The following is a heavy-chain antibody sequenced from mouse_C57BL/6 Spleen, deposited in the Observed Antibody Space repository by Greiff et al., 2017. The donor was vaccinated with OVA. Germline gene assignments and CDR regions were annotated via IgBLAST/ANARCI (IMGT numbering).Heavy chain of an antibody. Sequence: VQLQQSGPELVKPGASVKMSCKASGYTFTDYNMHWVKQSHGKSLEWIGYINPNNGGTSYNQKFKGKATLTVNKSSSTAYMELRSLTSEDSAVYYCARDDYDLGWFAYWGQGTLVTVSA. CDR3: ARDDYDLGWFAY. CDR2: INPNNGGT. D-gene: IGHD2-4*01. J-gene: IGHJ3*01. CDR1: GYTFTDYN. V-gene: IGHV1-22*01.